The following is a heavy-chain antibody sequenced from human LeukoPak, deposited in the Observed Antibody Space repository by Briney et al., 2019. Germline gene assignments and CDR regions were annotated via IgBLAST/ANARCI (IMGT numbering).Heavy chain of an antibody. CDR3: ARDGSGRYLYYFDY. Sequence: SETLSLTCTVSGGSISSYHWSWIRQPPGKGLEWIGYIYYSGSTNYNPSLKSRVTISVDTSKNQFSLKLSSVTAADTAVYYCARDGSGRYLYYFDYWGQGTLVTVSS. J-gene: IGHJ4*02. CDR2: IYYSGST. V-gene: IGHV4-59*01. CDR1: GGSISSYH. D-gene: IGHD3-10*01.